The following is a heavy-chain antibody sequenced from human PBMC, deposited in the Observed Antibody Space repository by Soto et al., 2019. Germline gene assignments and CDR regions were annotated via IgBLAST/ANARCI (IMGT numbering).Heavy chain of an antibody. CDR2: ISYDGSNK. J-gene: IGHJ4*02. D-gene: IGHD2-21*02. CDR1: GFTFSSYA. CDR3: ERVQGGIVVVTAIHPYFDY. V-gene: IGHV3-30-3*01. Sequence: PWGSLRLSCAASGFTFSSYAMHWFRQAPGKGLEWVAVISYDGSNKYYADSVKGRFTISRDNSKNTLYLQMNSLRAEDTAVYYCERVQGGIVVVTAIHPYFDYWCQGILVTVSS.